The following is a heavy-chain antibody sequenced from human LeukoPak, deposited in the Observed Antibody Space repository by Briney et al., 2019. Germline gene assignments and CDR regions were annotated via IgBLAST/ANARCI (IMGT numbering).Heavy chain of an antibody. CDR3: ARNTPYCSGGSCYIFDY. D-gene: IGHD2-15*01. CDR2: IIPIFGTA. Sequence: KISCKGSGYSFTSYWIGWVRQAPGQGLEWMGGIIPIFGTANYAQKFQGRVTITTDESTSTAYMELSSLRSEDTAVYYCARNTPYCSGGSCYIFDYWGQGTLVTVSS. CDR1: GYSFTSYW. V-gene: IGHV1-69*05. J-gene: IGHJ4*02.